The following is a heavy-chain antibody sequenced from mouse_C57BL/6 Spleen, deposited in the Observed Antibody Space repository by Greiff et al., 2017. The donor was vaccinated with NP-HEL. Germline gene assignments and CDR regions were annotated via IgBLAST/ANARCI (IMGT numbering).Heavy chain of an antibody. V-gene: IGHV1-53*01. Sequence: VKLQESGTELVKPGASVKLSCKASGYTFTSYWMHWVKQRPGQGLEWIGNINPSNGGTNYNEKFKSKATLTVDKSSSTAYMQLSSLTSEDSAVYYCARWLLRDGNAMDYWGQGTSVTVSS. CDR1: GYTFTSYW. CDR2: INPSNGGT. CDR3: ARWLLRDGNAMDY. J-gene: IGHJ4*01. D-gene: IGHD2-3*01.